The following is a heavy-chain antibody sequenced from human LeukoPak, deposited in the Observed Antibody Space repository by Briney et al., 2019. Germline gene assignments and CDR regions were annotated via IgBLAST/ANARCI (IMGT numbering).Heavy chain of an antibody. Sequence: SETLSLTCSVSGGSISESNYYWGWIRQPPGKGLEWIGSIYFSGNTYHNSSLKSRVTISVDTSKNQFSLKLNSVIAADTAVYYCVRREYSNKSPFDYWGQGTLVTVSS. CDR2: IYFSGNT. V-gene: IGHV4-39*01. J-gene: IGHJ4*02. D-gene: IGHD4-11*01. CDR3: VRREYSNKSPFDY. CDR1: GGSISESNYY.